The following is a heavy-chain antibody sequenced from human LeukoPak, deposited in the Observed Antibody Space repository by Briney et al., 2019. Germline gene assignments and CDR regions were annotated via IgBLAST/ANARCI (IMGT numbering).Heavy chain of an antibody. Sequence: GGSLRLSCAASGFTFSSYAMNWVRQAPGKGLEWVSGIHWNAGSTGYADSVKGRFTISRDNAKKSLYLQMNSLRAEDTALYYCARGLHSSTWNSPRRNYHYMDVWGKGTTVTVSS. J-gene: IGHJ6*03. CDR3: ARGLHSSTWNSPRRNYHYMDV. CDR1: GFTFSSYA. V-gene: IGHV3-20*04. CDR2: IHWNAGST. D-gene: IGHD6-13*01.